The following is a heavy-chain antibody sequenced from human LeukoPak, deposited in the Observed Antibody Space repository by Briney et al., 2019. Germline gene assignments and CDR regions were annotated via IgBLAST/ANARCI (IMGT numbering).Heavy chain of an antibody. D-gene: IGHD3-22*01. Sequence: GGSLRLFCAVSGLTLSNYGMSWVRQAPGKGLEWVAGISDSGGSTNYADSVKGRFTISRDNPKNTLYLQMNSLRAKDTAVYFCARRGVVIRVILVGFHKEAFYFDSWGQGALVTVSS. J-gene: IGHJ4*02. V-gene: IGHV3-23*01. CDR3: ARRGVVIRVILVGFHKEAFYFDS. CDR2: ISDSGGST. CDR1: GLTLSNYG.